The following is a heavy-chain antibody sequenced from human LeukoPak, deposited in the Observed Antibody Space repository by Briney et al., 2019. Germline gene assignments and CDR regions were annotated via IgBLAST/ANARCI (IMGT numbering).Heavy chain of an antibody. D-gene: IGHD3-10*01. CDR1: GYSISSGYY. Sequence: PSETLSLTCTVSGYSISSGYYWGWIRQPPGQGLEWIGSIYHRGSTYNNPSLKSRVTISVDTSKNQFSLKLSSVTAADTAVYYCARDTYGSGSYTTDYWGQGTLVTVSS. CDR2: IYHRGST. J-gene: IGHJ4*02. CDR3: ARDTYGSGSYTTDY. V-gene: IGHV4-38-2*02.